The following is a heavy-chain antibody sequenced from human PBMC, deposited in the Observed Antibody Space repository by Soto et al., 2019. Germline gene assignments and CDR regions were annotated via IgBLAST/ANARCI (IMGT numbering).Heavy chain of an antibody. Sequence: QVQLQESGPGLVKPSQTLSLTCTVSGGSISSGGYYWSWIRQHPGKGLEWIGYIYYSGSTYYNPSLKSRFTISVDTSKHQFSLKLSSVTAADTAVYYCARDRGGHSILDYWGQGTLVTVSS. CDR3: ARDRGGHSILDY. CDR2: IYYSGST. D-gene: IGHD6-13*01. V-gene: IGHV4-31*03. J-gene: IGHJ4*02. CDR1: GGSISSGGYY.